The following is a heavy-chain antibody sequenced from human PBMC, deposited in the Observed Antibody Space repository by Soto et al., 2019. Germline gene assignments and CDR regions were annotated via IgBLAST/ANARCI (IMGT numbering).Heavy chain of an antibody. Sequence: EVQLLESGGGLVQPGGSLRLSCAASGFTFSSYAMSWFRQAPGKGLEWVSTISVGGVSTYYADSVKGRFTISRDNSKNTLYLQMNSLRAEDAAIYYCAKGSTAYYYDSWGQGTLVTVSS. CDR3: AKGSTAYYYDS. D-gene: IGHD2-8*02. V-gene: IGHV3-23*01. J-gene: IGHJ4*02. CDR1: GFTFSSYA. CDR2: ISVGGVST.